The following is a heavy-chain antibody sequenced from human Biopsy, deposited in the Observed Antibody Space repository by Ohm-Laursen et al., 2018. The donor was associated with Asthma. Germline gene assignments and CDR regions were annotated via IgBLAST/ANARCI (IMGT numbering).Heavy chain of an antibody. J-gene: IGHJ5*02. CDR1: GYPFIGYH. D-gene: IGHD6-13*01. Sequence: PSVKVSYKAYGYPFIGYHIHWMRQAPGQGLEWLGRINPNRGATNYAQKFQGRVTMTRDTSISTAYMEVSRLRSDDTAVYYCARGQKSAGDRWFDPWGQGTLVTVSS. CDR3: ARGQKSAGDRWFDP. V-gene: IGHV1-2*06. CDR2: INPNRGAT.